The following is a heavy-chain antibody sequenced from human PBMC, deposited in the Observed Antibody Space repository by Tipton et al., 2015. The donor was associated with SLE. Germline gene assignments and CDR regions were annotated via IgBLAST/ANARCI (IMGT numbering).Heavy chain of an antibody. Sequence: TLSLTCVVSGGSISTSTWWSWVRQPPGKGLEWIGESYHSGSTNYNPSLKSRVTVSVDKSKNQFSLKLSSVTAADTAMYYCATQSDGMSGWYMDAFDIWGQGTMVTVSS. CDR3: ATQSDGMSGWYMDAFDI. D-gene: IGHD6-19*01. V-gene: IGHV4-4*02. CDR1: GGSISTSTW. CDR2: SYHSGST. J-gene: IGHJ3*02.